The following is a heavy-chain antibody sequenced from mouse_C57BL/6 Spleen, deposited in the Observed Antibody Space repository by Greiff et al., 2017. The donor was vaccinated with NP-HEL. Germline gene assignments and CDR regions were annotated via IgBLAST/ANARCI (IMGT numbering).Heavy chain of an antibody. CDR1: GFTFSSYG. D-gene: IGHD2-1*01. CDR2: ISSGGSYT. Sequence: EVQLVESGGDLVKPGGSLKLSCAASGFTFSSYGMSWVRQTPDKRLEWVATISSGGSYTYYPDSVKGRFTISRDNAKNTLYLQMSSLKSEDTAMYYCARPQPMGTTRCAMGCWGQGASVTVSS. CDR3: ARPQPMGTTRCAMGC. J-gene: IGHJ4*01. V-gene: IGHV5-6*01.